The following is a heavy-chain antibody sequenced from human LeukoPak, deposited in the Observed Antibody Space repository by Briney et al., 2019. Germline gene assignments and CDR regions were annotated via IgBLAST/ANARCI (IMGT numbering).Heavy chain of an antibody. D-gene: IGHD3-16*01. CDR1: GFRFSDFT. J-gene: IGHJ5*02. CDR3: GKEGGA. Sequence: PGGSLRLSCAASGFRFSDFTMTGVRQAPGKGPEWVSAIGGRGGSTYYADSVGGRFTISRDNSKDMVYLQMNSLKVEDTATYYCGKEGGAWGQGTKITVSS. V-gene: IGHV3-23*01. CDR2: IGGRGGST.